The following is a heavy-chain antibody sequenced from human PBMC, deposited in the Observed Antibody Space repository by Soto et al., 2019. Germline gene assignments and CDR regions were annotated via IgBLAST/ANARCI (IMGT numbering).Heavy chain of an antibody. J-gene: IGHJ6*02. CDR3: ARAGAAAALRVPKYYCYYYGMDV. D-gene: IGHD6-13*01. V-gene: IGHV3-30-3*01. CDR1: GFTFSSYA. Sequence: PGGSLRLSCAASGFTFSSYAIHWVRQAPGKGLEWVSVISCDGSDKYYADFVKGRFTISRDNAKSTLYLQMNSLTAEDTAVYYCARAGAAAALRVPKYYCYYYGMDVWGQGTTVTVSS. CDR2: ISCDGSDK.